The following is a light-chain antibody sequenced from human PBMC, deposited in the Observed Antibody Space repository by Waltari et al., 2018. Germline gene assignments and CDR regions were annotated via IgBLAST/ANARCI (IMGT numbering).Light chain of an antibody. CDR1: QTVTSNS. CDR3: QQYGRSPYT. V-gene: IGKV3-20*01. Sequence: EIVLTQSPGTLSLSPGERATLSCKASQTVTSNSLAWDQQRPGQAPRILIYDSSIRATGIPDRFSGGGSGTDFTLTISRLEPEDFAVYHCQQYGRSPYTFGQGTKLEIK. J-gene: IGKJ2*01. CDR2: DSS.